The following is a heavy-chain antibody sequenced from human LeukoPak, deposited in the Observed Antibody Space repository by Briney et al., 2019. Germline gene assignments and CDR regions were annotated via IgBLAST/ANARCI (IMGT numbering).Heavy chain of an antibody. CDR3: AKDRAVRGVCRAFDY. Sequence: PGGSLRLSCAASGFTFSSYSMNWVRQAPGKGLEWVSAISGSGGSTYYADSVKGRFTISRDNSKNTLYLQMNSLRAEDTAVYYCAKDRAVRGVCRAFDYWGQGTLVTVSS. D-gene: IGHD3-10*01. CDR2: ISGSGGST. V-gene: IGHV3-23*01. CDR1: GFTFSSYS. J-gene: IGHJ4*02.